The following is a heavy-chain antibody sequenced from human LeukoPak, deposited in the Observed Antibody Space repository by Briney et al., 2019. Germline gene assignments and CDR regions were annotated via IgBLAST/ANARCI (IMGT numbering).Heavy chain of an antibody. CDR2: IESKTGGETT. CDR1: GFTFNNAW. J-gene: IGHJ4*02. D-gene: IGHD3-10*01. Sequence: GGSLRLSCAASGFTFNNAWMNWVRQAPGKGLEWVGRIESKTGGETTDYAAPVKGRFAISRDDSKNTLYLQMNSLKTEDTAVYYCTTATGSGSYYMGFDYWGQGTLVTVSS. V-gene: IGHV3-15*07. CDR3: TTATGSGSYYMGFDY.